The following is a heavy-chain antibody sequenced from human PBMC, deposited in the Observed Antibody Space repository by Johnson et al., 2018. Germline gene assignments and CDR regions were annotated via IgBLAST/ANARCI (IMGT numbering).Heavy chain of an antibody. J-gene: IGHJ6*03. CDR2: INSDGSST. Sequence: VQLQESGGGLVQPGGSLRLSCEASGFTFSSHWMHWVRQVPGKGLVWVSRINSDGSSTSHADSVKGRFTISRDNAKNTLYLQMNSLRAEDTAVYSCARDRGGWLSYNYYYRDVWGKGTTVTVSS. D-gene: IGHD6-19*01. CDR3: ARDRGGWLSYNYYYRDV. V-gene: IGHV3-74*01. CDR1: GFTFSSHW.